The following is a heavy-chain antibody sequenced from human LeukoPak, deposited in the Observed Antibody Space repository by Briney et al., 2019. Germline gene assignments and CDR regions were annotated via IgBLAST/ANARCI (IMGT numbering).Heavy chain of an antibody. CDR3: ARSLKVSAALDVFDI. D-gene: IGHD2-2*01. V-gene: IGHV3-21*01. J-gene: IGHJ3*02. CDR2: ISRSGGSI. CDR1: EFTFSSHS. Sequence: GGSLRLSCAASEFTFSSHSMNWVRQALGKGLEWVSSISRSGGSIYYADSLKGRFTISRDNAKNSLYLQMNSLRAEDTAVYFCARSLKVSAALDVFDIWGQGTMVTVSS.